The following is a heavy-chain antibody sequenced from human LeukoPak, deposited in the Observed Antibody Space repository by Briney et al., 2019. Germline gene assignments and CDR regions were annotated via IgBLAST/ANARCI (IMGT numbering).Heavy chain of an antibody. CDR2: VSYTGST. CDR1: GGSISSSTYY. D-gene: IGHD5-12*01. J-gene: IGHJ4*02. CDR3: ARTGYATGWLDY. Sequence: SETLSLTCTVSGGSISSSTYYWAWIRQALGKGLEYIGSVSYTGSTFSNPSLRSRGTISVDTSKNQFSLRLSSVTAADTAVYYCARTGYATGWLDYWGQGTLVTVSS. V-gene: IGHV4-39*01.